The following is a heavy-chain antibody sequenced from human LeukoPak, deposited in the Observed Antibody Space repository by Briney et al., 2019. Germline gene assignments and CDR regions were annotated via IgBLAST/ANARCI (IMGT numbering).Heavy chain of an antibody. CDR2: ISWNSGSI. V-gene: IGHV3-9*01. D-gene: IGHD3-22*01. Sequence: SLRLSCAASGFTFDDYAMHWVRQAPGKGLGWVSRISWNSGSIGYADSVRGRFTISRDNAKNSLYLQMNSLRAEDTALYYCAKDKDCDSSGNWFDPWGQGTLVTVFS. CDR3: AKDKDCDSSGNWFDP. J-gene: IGHJ5*02. CDR1: GFTFDDYA.